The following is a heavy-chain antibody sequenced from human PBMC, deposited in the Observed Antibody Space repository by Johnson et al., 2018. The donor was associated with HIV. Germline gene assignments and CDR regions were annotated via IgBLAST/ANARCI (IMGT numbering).Heavy chain of an antibody. Sequence: VQLVESGGGMVQPGGSLRLSCAASAFTFFNYAMTWVRQPPGKGLEWVSAISGSGGNTYYADSVKGRFTISRDNAENSLYLQMNSLRAEDTAVYYCAKDRVVIAAHDAFDIWGQGTMVTVSS. CDR1: AFTFFNYA. J-gene: IGHJ3*02. D-gene: IGHD2-21*01. CDR3: AKDRVVIAAHDAFDI. CDR2: ISGSGGNT. V-gene: IGHV3-23*04.